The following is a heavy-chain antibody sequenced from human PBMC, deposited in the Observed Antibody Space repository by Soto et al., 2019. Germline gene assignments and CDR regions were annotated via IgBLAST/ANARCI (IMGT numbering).Heavy chain of an antibody. D-gene: IGHD3-3*01. Sequence: ASVKVSCKSSGYTFTSYYMHWVRQAPGQGLEWMGIINPSGGSTSYAQKFQGRVTMTRDTSTSTVYMELSSLRSEDTAVYYCASGYYDFDYYYYYMDVWGKGTTVTVS. CDR2: INPSGGST. J-gene: IGHJ6*03. CDR1: GYTFTSYY. CDR3: ASGYYDFDYYYYYMDV. V-gene: IGHV1-46*03.